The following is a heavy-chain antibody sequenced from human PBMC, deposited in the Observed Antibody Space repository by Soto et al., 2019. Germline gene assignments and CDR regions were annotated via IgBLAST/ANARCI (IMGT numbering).Heavy chain of an antibody. CDR1: GKSLSGYY. Sequence: QVQLQQWGAGLLKPSETLSLTCAVYGKSLSGYYWSWIRQPPGKALAWIGEISHSGNTNYSPSLKSPDTISVHTSKNQLFLNLSSVTAADTAMYYCASHHVRGRTIAGAAEFWGQGTLVTVSS. V-gene: IGHV4-34*01. CDR2: ISHSGNT. J-gene: IGHJ4*02. CDR3: ASHHVRGRTIAGAAEF. D-gene: IGHD1-26*01.